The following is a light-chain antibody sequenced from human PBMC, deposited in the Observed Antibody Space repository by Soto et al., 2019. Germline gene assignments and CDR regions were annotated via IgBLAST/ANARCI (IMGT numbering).Light chain of an antibody. CDR1: SSDNRGYNY. CDR3: SSYTSSSTLV. Sequence: QSVLTQPASVSGTPGQSITISCTGTSSDNRGYNYVSWDQQQPGKATKLMIYDVSNRPSGVSNRFSGSKSGNTASLTISGLQAEDEADYYCSSYTSSSTLVFGTGTKVTVL. J-gene: IGLJ1*01. V-gene: IGLV2-14*01. CDR2: DVS.